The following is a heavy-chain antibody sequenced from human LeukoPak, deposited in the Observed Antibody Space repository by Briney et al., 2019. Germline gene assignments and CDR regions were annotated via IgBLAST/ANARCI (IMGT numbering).Heavy chain of an antibody. CDR1: GFTFSSYS. Sequence: GGSLRLSCSASGFTFSSYSMNWVRQAPGKGLEWVSSISSSSGYIYYADSVKGRFTISRDNARNTLYLQMNSLRAEDTAVYFCARLRCDVGDCYSAGQNFWGQGTLVTVSS. CDR2: ISSSSGYI. CDR3: ARLRCDVGDCYSAGQNF. V-gene: IGHV3-21*01. D-gene: IGHD2-21*02. J-gene: IGHJ4*02.